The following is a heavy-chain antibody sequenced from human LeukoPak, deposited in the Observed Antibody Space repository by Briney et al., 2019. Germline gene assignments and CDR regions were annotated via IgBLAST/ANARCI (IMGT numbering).Heavy chain of an antibody. J-gene: IGHJ4*02. CDR1: GFTFSSYA. CDR3: ARDPRYDSRLIDY. CDR2: ISSSSSYI. V-gene: IGHV3-21*01. Sequence: PGGSLRLSCAASGFTFSSYAMSWVRQAPGKGLEWVSSISSSSSYIYYADSVKGRFTISRDNAKNSLYLQMNSLRAEDTAVYYRARDPRYDSRLIDYWGQGTLVTVSS. D-gene: IGHD3-22*01.